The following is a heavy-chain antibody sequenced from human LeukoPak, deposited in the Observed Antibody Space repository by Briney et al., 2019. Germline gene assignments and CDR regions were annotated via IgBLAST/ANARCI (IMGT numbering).Heavy chain of an antibody. V-gene: IGHV4-59*01. CDR3: ARVVGINEWEPHY. Sequence: SETLSLTCTVSGGSISGYYLTWIRQPPGKGLEWIGYIYSSGSTKYNPSLKSRVTISVDTSKNQFSLNLSSVTAADTAVYYCARVVGINEWEPHYWGQGTLVTVSS. J-gene: IGHJ4*02. D-gene: IGHD1-26*01. CDR2: IYSSGST. CDR1: GGSISGYY.